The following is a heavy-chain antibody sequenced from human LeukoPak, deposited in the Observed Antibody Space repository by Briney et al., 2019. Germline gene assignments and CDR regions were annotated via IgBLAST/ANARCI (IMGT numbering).Heavy chain of an antibody. CDR2: INHSGST. V-gene: IGHV4-34*01. J-gene: IGHJ4*02. CDR3: ARGQGLARGCYTR. CDR1: GGSFSGYY. Sequence: SETLSLTCAVYGGSFSGYYWSWIHQPPGKGLEWIGEINHSGSTNYNPSLKSRVTISVDTSKNQFSLKLSSVTAADTAVYYCARGQGLARGCYTRWGQGTLVTVSS. D-gene: IGHD2-2*02.